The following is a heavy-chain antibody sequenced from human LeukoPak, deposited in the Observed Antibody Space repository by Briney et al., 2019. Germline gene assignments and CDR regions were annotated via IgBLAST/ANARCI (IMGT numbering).Heavy chain of an antibody. D-gene: IGHD2-2*01. Sequence: PSETLSLTCAVSSYSISSGYYWDWIRQPPGKGLEWIGTIFYSGRAYYNPSLKSRVTMSVDTSKNQFSLKLTSVTAADTAVYFCARDRCGRTCYASGGFDFWGQGTLVTVSS. CDR3: ARDRCGRTCYASGGFDF. V-gene: IGHV4-38-2*02. CDR1: SYSISSGYY. CDR2: IFYSGRA. J-gene: IGHJ4*02.